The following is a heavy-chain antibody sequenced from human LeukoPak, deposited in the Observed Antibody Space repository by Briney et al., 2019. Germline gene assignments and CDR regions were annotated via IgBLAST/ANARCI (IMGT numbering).Heavy chain of an antibody. CDR3: ARIGSGITMVRGAD. V-gene: IGHV4-34*01. D-gene: IGHD3-10*01. J-gene: IGHJ1*01. CDR2: INHSGST. CDR1: GGSFSGYY. Sequence: SETLSLTCAVSGGSFSGYYWCWIRQPPRKGREWVGEINHSGSTNYNPSLKSRVTISVDTSQNQFSLKLSSETAADTAVYCCARIGSGITMVRGADWGQGTLVTVSS.